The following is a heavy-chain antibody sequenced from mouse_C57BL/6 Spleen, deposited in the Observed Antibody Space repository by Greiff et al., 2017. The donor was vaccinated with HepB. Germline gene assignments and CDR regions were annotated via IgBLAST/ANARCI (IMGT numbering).Heavy chain of an antibody. CDR1: GYTFTSYW. Sequence: QVQLKQPGTELVKPGASVKLSCKASGYTFTSYWMHWVKQRPGQGLEWIGNINPSNGGTNYNEKFKSKATLTVDKSSSTAYMQLSSLTSEDSAVYYCARWGTTVVSWYFDVWGTGTTVTVSS. D-gene: IGHD1-1*01. CDR3: ARWGTTVVSWYFDV. J-gene: IGHJ1*03. CDR2: INPSNGGT. V-gene: IGHV1-53*01.